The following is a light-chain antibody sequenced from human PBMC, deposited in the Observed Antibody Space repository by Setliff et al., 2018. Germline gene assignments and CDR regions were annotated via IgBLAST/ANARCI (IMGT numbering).Light chain of an antibody. CDR1: GSDVGGYNS. CDR3: SSYTSSSIFYV. V-gene: IGLV2-14*03. J-gene: IGLJ1*01. Sequence: QSALAQPASVSGSPGQSITISCTGTGSDVGGYNSVSWYQQHPGKAPKLMIYDVSNRPSGVSNRFSGSKSGNTASLTISGLQAEDEADHYCSSYTSSSIFYVFGTGTKV. CDR2: DVS.